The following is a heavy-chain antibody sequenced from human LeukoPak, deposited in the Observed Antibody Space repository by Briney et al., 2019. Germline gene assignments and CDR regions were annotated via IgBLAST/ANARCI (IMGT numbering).Heavy chain of an antibody. CDR1: GFTFSSYG. CDR2: IWYDGSNK. V-gene: IGHV3-33*01. D-gene: IGHD3-3*01. Sequence: GGSLRLSCAASGFTFSSYGMHWVRQAPGKGLEWVAVIWYDGSNKYYADSVKGRFTISRDNSKNTLYLQMNSLRAEDTAVYYCARTPFFKSGYFDYWGQGTLVTVSS. CDR3: ARTPFFKSGYFDY. J-gene: IGHJ4*02.